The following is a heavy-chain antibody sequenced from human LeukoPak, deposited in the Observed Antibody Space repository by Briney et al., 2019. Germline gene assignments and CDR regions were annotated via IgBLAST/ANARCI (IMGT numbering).Heavy chain of an antibody. D-gene: IGHD6-13*01. J-gene: IGHJ4*02. Sequence: PGGSLRLSCAASGFTLSNYVMHWVRQAPGKGLEWVAFTRYDGSDKYNADSLKGRFTISRDNSKNTLYLQMNSLRAEDTAVYYCAREESAAPFDYWGQGTLVTVSS. CDR3: AREESAAPFDY. CDR1: GFTLSNYV. CDR2: TRYDGSDK. V-gene: IGHV3-30*02.